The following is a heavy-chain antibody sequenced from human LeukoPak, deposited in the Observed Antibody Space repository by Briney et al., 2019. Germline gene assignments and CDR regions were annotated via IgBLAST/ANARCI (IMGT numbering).Heavy chain of an antibody. D-gene: IGHD3-10*01. CDR2: IIPILGIA. CDR1: GGTFISYT. V-gene: IGHV1-69*04. CDR3: ARDAGAMVRQMDV. J-gene: IGHJ6*04. Sequence: SVKVSCKASGGTFISYTISWVRQAPGQGLERMGRIIPILGIANYAQKFQGRVTITADKSTSTAYMQLSSLRSEDTAVYYCARDAGAMVRQMDVWGKGTTVTVSS.